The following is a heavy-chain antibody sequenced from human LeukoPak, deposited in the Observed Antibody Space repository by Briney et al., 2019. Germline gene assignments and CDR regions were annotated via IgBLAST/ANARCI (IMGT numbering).Heavy chain of an antibody. J-gene: IGHJ4*02. CDR2: INPNSGGR. CDR3: ARTAGYGASAFDY. D-gene: IGHD4/OR15-4a*01. CDR1: GYTLTDYY. Sequence: GASVKVSCKASGYTLTDYYIHWVRQAPGQGLEWMGWINPNSGGRNYPQKFQGRVTMTRDTSINTAYMELSSLRSDDTAVYFCARTAGYGASAFDYWGQGTLVTVSS. V-gene: IGHV1-2*02.